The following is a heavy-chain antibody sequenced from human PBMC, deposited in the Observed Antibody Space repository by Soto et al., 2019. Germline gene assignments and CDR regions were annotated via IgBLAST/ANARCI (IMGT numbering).Heavy chain of an antibody. CDR1: GFTFSSYW. D-gene: IGHD3-3*01. CDR3: ARGKAYDFWSGYYKADYYYYMDV. CDR2: INSDGSST. Sequence: SGGSLRLSCAASGFTFSSYWMHWVRQAPGKGLVWVSRINSDGSSTSYADSVKGRFTISRDNAKNTLYLQMNSLRAEDTAVYYCARGKAYDFWSGYYKADYYYYMDVWGKGTTVTVSS. J-gene: IGHJ6*03. V-gene: IGHV3-74*01.